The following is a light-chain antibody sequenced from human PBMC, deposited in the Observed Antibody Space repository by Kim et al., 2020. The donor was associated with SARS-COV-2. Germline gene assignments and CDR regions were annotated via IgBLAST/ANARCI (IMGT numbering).Light chain of an antibody. J-gene: IGLJ2*01. V-gene: IGLV3-1*01. CDR1: KLGDKY. Sequence: ELTQPPSVSVSPGQTASITCSGDKLGDKYACWYQQKPGQSPVLVIYQDSKRPSGIPERFSGSNSGNTATLTISGTQAMDEADYYCQAWDNSTVVFGGGTQLTVL. CDR2: QDS. CDR3: QAWDNSTVV.